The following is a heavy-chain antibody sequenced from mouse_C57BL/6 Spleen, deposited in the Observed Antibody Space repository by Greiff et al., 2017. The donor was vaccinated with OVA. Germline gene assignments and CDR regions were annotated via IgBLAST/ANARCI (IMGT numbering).Heavy chain of an antibody. V-gene: IGHV6-3*01. CDR2: IRLKSDNYAT. J-gene: IGHJ4*01. Sequence: EVKVEESGGGLVQPGGSMKLSCVASGFTFSNYWMNWVRQSPEKGLEWVAQIRLKSDNYATHYAESVKGRFTISRYDSKSSVYLQMNNLRAEDTGIYYCTEDYAMDYWGQGTSVTVSS. CDR3: TEDYAMDY. CDR1: GFTFSNYW.